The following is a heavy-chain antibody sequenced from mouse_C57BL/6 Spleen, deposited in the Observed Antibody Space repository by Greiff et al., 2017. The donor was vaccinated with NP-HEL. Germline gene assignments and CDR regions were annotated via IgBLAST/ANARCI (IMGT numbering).Heavy chain of an antibody. CDR2: IDPSDSYT. CDR3: VPRGGYYAMDY. V-gene: IGHV1-50*01. Sequence: VQLQQPGAELVKPGASVKLSCKASGYTFTSYWMQWVKQRPGQGLEWIGEIDPSDSYTNYNQKFKGKATLTVDTSSSTAYMQLSSLTSEDSAVYYCVPRGGYYAMDYWGQGTSVTVSS. J-gene: IGHJ4*01. CDR1: GYTFTSYW.